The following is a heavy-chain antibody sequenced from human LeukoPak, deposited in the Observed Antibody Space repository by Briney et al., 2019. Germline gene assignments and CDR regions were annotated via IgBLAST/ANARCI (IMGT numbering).Heavy chain of an antibody. J-gene: IGHJ6*02. CDR3: ARVPRGRITMVRGPGSGYGMDV. D-gene: IGHD3-10*01. V-gene: IGHV4-34*01. CDR2: INHSGST. CDR1: GSSMSPYH. Sequence: NPSETLSLTCTVSGSSMSPYHWGWIRQPPGKGLEWIGEINHSGSTNYNPSLKSRVTISVDTSKNQFSLKLSSVTAADTAVYYCARVPRGRITMVRGPGSGYGMDVWGQGTTVTVSS.